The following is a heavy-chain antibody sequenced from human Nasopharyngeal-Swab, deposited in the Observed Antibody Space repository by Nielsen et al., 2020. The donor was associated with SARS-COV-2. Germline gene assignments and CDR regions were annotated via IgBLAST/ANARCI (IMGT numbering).Heavy chain of an antibody. V-gene: IGHV3-NL1*01. CDR3: ARDDGQLGDS. CDR1: GFTFSSFG. J-gene: IGHJ4*02. CDR2: ISRTSST. Sequence: GESLKISCAASGFTFSSFGMHWVRQAPGKGLEWVSAISRTSSTYYADSVKGRFTISRDNSKNTLDLQMNSLRPEDTAVYYCARDDGQLGDSWGQGTLVTVSS. D-gene: IGHD6-6*01.